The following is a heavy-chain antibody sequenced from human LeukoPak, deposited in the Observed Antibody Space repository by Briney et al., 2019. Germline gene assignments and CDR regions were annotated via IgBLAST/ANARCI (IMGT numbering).Heavy chain of an antibody. CDR3: AKDDDYVEYGYYFDF. Sequence: GGSLRLSCAASGFTFSSYAMSWVRQAPGKGLDGVSAIGGRGTITYYADSVKGRFTIPKDNSKNTLYVQMNSLRAEDTAVYYCAKDDDYVEYGYYFDFWGQGTLVTVSS. V-gene: IGHV3-23*01. D-gene: IGHD4-17*01. CDR1: GFTFSSYA. CDR2: IGGRGTIT. J-gene: IGHJ4*02.